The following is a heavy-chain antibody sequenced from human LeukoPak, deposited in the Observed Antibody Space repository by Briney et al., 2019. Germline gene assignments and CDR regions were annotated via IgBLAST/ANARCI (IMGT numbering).Heavy chain of an antibody. V-gene: IGHV4-59*01. J-gene: IGHJ3*02. CDR3: ARATYAFDI. D-gene: IGHD5-12*01. CDR2: IYYSGST. Sequence: SETLSLTCTVSGGSISSYYWSWIRQPPGKGLEWIGYIYYSGSTNYNPSLKSRVTISVDTSKNQFSLKLSSVTAADTAVYYCARATYAFDIWGQGTMVTVSS. CDR1: GGSISSYY.